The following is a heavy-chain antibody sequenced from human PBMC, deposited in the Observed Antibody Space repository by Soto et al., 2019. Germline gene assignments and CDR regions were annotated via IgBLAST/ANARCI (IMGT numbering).Heavy chain of an antibody. CDR2: IYPGDSDS. Sequence: GESLKISCGGVVYNFATYWIACVRQMPGKGLEYMGIIYPGDSDSRYSPSFQGQVTFSADKSISTAYMQWSSLKASDTAMYYCARHGFYGDYASNYFDPWGQGTLVTVSS. D-gene: IGHD4-17*01. V-gene: IGHV5-51*01. CDR1: VYNFATYW. CDR3: ARHGFYGDYASNYFDP. J-gene: IGHJ5*02.